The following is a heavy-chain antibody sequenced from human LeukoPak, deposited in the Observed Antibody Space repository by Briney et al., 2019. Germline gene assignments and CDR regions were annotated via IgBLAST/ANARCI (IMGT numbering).Heavy chain of an antibody. CDR2: INHSGST. D-gene: IGHD3-22*01. Sequence: PSETLSLTCAVYGGSFSGYYWSWIRQPPGKGLEWIGEINHSGSTNYNPSLKSRVTISVDTSKNQFSLKLSSVTAADTAVYYCARLFGSSGYEEGDAFDIWGQGTMVTVSS. CDR3: ARLFGSSGYEEGDAFDI. J-gene: IGHJ3*02. CDR1: GGSFSGYY. V-gene: IGHV4-34*01.